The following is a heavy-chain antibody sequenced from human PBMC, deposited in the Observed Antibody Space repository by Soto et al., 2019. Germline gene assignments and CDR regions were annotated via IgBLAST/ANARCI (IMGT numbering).Heavy chain of an antibody. D-gene: IGHD6-19*01. Sequence: EVQLLDSGGGLVQPGGSLRLSCVASGFTSSSYAMSWVRQAPGKGLEWVSGISGSAGSTSYADSVKGRFTISRDNSKNTLYLQMNSLRAEDTAVYFCAKDRVSGWYNPSDCWGQGTLVTVSS. CDR1: GFTSSSYA. CDR2: ISGSAGST. V-gene: IGHV3-23*01. J-gene: IGHJ4*02. CDR3: AKDRVSGWYNPSDC.